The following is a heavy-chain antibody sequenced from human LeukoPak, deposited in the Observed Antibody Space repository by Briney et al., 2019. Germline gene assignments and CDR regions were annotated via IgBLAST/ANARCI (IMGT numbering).Heavy chain of an antibody. D-gene: IGHD3-3*01. CDR1: GYTFTSYD. V-gene: IGHV1-8*01. CDR3: ARAVRRPYTIFGVVTLPPDNWFDP. CDR2: MNPNRGNT. J-gene: IGHJ5*02. Sequence: ASVKVSCKASGYTFTSYDINWVRQATGQGLEWMGWMNPNRGNTGYAQKFQGRVTMTRNTSISTAYMELSSLRSEDTAVYYCARAVRRPYTIFGVVTLPPDNWFDPWGQGTLVTVSS.